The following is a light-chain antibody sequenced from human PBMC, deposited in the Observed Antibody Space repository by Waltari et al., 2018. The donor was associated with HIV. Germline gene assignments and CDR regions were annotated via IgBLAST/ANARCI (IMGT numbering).Light chain of an antibody. Sequence: SYELTQPPSVSVSPGQTARITCSGDALPKQYAYWYQQKPGQAPVLVIYKDSERPSGIHERFSGSSSGTTVTLTISGVQAEDEADYYCQSADSSGTDYVFGTGTKVTVL. CDR1: ALPKQY. CDR2: KDS. V-gene: IGLV3-25*03. CDR3: QSADSSGTDYV. J-gene: IGLJ1*01.